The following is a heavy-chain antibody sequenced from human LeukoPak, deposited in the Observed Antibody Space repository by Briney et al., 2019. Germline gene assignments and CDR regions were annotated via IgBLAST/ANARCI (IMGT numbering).Heavy chain of an antibody. J-gene: IGHJ4*02. CDR3: ARDVTMTRGGRSDY. CDR1: GSTFSSYW. V-gene: IGHV3-74*01. CDR2: INNDGTTT. Sequence: GGSLRLSCAASGSTFSSYWMYWVRQAPGEGLVWVSRINNDGTTTNFADSVKGRFTISRDNAKNTVYLQMNSLRAEDTAVYYCARDVTMTRGGRSDYWGQGTLVTVSS. D-gene: IGHD3-10*01.